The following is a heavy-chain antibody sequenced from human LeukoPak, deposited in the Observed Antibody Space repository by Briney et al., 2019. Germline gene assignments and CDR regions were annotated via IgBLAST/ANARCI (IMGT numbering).Heavy chain of an antibody. CDR3: AGGYYYYYMNV. D-gene: IGHD3-16*01. J-gene: IGHJ6*03. V-gene: IGHV3-11*01. CDR1: GFTFSDYY. CDR2: ISSSGSTI. Sequence: GGSLRLSCAASGFTFSDYYMSWIRQAPGKGLEWVSYISSSGSTIYYADSVKGRFTITRDNAKNSLYLQMNSLRAEDTAVYYCAGGYYYYYMNVWGKGTTVTVSS.